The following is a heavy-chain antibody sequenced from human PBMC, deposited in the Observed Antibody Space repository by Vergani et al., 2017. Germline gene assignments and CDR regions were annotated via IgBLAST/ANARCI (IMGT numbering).Heavy chain of an antibody. Sequence: EVQLLEPGGDLVQPGGSLRLSCVASGFTFNHYAMNWVRQAPGKGLEWVSGISGSGGSTYYAGSVKGRCTISRDSSKNTLYLQSNRLCAGDTAVYYCAKAKPRNSGYDYLYYYNAMDVWCQGTSVTVSS. CDR2: ISGSGGST. V-gene: IGHV3-23*01. D-gene: IGHD5-12*01. J-gene: IGHJ6*02. CDR3: AKAKPRNSGYDYLYYYNAMDV. CDR1: GFTFNHYA.